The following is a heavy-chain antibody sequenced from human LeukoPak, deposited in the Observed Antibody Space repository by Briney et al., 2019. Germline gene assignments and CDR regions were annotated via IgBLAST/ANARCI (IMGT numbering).Heavy chain of an antibody. V-gene: IGHV4-34*01. CDR3: ARGGVRYFDWLLPYFDY. J-gene: IGHJ4*02. Sequence: SETLSLTCAVYGGSFSGYYWSWIRQPPGKGLEWIGEINHSGSTNYNPSLKSRVTISVDTSKNQFSLKLSSVTAADTAVYYCARGGVRYFDWLLPYFDYWGQGTLSPSPQ. D-gene: IGHD3-9*01. CDR2: INHSGST. CDR1: GGSFSGYY.